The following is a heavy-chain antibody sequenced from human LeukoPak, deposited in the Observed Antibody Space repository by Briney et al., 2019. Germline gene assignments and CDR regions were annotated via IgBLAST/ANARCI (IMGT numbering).Heavy chain of an antibody. Sequence: PGGSLRLSCAASGFTFSSYWMHWVRQAPGKGLVWVSRINSDGSSTSYADSVKGRFTISRDNAKITLYLQMNSLRAEDTAVYYCARGVISSWFDPWGQGTLVTVSS. CDR2: INSDGSST. J-gene: IGHJ5*02. V-gene: IGHV3-74*01. D-gene: IGHD3-22*01. CDR1: GFTFSSYW. CDR3: ARGVISSWFDP.